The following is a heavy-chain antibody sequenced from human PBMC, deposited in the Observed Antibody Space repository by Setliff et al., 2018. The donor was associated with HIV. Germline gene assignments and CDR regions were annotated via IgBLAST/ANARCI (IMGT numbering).Heavy chain of an antibody. D-gene: IGHD2-15*01. CDR3: ERQGSWLDS. J-gene: IGHJ5*01. V-gene: IGHV4-4*08. CDR1: GASIDGHY. Sequence: SETLSLTCTVSGASIDGHYWTWVRQPPGKGLEWLGYIYTSGDANYNSSLRRRLTMSIDTVKSVFFLKLTSLTAADTAVYYCERQGSWLDSWGQGTLVTVSS. CDR2: IYTSGDA.